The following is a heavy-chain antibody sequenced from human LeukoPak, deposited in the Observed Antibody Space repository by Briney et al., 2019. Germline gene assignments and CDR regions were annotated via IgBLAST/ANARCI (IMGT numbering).Heavy chain of an antibody. J-gene: IGHJ5*02. Sequence: GGSLRLSCAASGFTFSNYAMSWVRQAPGKGLEWVSSISGSGGSTYYADSVKGRLTISRDNSKNTLYLQMNSLRAEDTAVYYCAKADSGGWYEGNWFDPWGQGTLVTVSS. CDR1: GFTFSNYA. CDR2: ISGSGGST. V-gene: IGHV3-23*01. CDR3: AKADSGGWYEGNWFDP. D-gene: IGHD6-13*01.